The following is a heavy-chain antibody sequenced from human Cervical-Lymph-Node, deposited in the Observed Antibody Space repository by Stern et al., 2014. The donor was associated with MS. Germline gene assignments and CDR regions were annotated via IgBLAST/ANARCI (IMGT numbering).Heavy chain of an antibody. V-gene: IGHV5-51*01. CDR1: GYTFTSYW. CDR3: ARQRYFDY. J-gene: IGHJ4*02. CDR2: IFPGGSDI. Sequence: QLVQSGPEVKRPGESLKISCQASGYTFTSYWIGWVRQMPGKGLEGIAIIFPGGSDIRYSPSFQGQVPISAYKSSSPAYLQWNNLKASDTAIYYCARQRYFDYWGQGTLVTVSS.